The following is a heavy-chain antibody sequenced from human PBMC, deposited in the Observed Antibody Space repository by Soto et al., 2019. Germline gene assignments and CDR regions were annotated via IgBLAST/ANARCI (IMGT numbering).Heavy chain of an antibody. Sequence: QVQLVQSGAEVKKPGPSVKVSCKASGGTFSSYAISWVRQAPGQGLEWMGGIIPIFGTANYAQKFQGRVTITAEESTSTASMELSSLRSEDTAVYYCAICGYSYGWDAFDIWGQGTMVTVSS. D-gene: IGHD5-18*01. CDR2: IIPIFGTA. CDR3: AICGYSYGWDAFDI. CDR1: GGTFSSYA. J-gene: IGHJ3*02. V-gene: IGHV1-69*01.